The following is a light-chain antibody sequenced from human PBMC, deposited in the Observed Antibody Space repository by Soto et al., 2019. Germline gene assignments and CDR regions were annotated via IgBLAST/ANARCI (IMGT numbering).Light chain of an antibody. J-gene: IGKJ5*01. CDR3: QQRSHWPPVT. Sequence: EIVLTQSPATLSLSPGEGATLSCRASQSVSTRLAWYQQKPGQAPRLLIYDISTRAPGIPARFSGSGSAKDFTLTISSLEPDDFAIYHCQQRSHWPPVTFGQGTRLEI. V-gene: IGKV3-11*01. CDR2: DIS. CDR1: QSVSTR.